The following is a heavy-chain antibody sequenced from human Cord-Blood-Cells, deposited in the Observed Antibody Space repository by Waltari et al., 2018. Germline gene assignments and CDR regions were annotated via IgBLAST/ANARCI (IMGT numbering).Heavy chain of an antibody. J-gene: IGHJ4*02. V-gene: IGHV6-1*01. Sequence: QVQLQQSGPGLVKPSQPLSLTCAIPGDSVSSNSAAWHWIRQSPSRGLEWLGRTYYRSKWYNDYAVSVKSRITINPDTSKNQFSLQLNSVTPEDTAVYYCARDPKGVFSSAAGSLDYWGQGTLVTVSS. D-gene: IGHD6-13*01. CDR2: TYYRSKWYN. CDR1: GDSVSSNSAA. CDR3: ARDPKGVFSSAAGSLDY.